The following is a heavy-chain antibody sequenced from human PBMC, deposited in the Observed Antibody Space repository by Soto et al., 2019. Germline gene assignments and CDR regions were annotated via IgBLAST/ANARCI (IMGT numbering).Heavy chain of an antibody. CDR3: ARDKYYDSSGYFDY. J-gene: IGHJ4*02. Sequence: GGSLRLSCAASGFTFSSYGMHWVRQAPGKGLEWVAVIWYDGSNKYYADSVKGRFTISRDNSKNTLYLQMNSLRAEDTAVYYCARDKYYDSSGYFDYWAREPWSPSPQ. V-gene: IGHV3-33*01. CDR2: IWYDGSNK. CDR1: GFTFSSYG. D-gene: IGHD3-22*01.